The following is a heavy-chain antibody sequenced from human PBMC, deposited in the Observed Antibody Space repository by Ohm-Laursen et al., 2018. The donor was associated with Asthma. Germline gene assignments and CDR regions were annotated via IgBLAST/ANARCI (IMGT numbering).Heavy chain of an antibody. J-gene: IGHJ4*02. CDR3: ARGARFYYYDSSSRYFDY. D-gene: IGHD3-22*01. CDR2: IYYSGST. Sequence: SETLSLTCTVSGGSVSSGSYYWSWIRQPPGKGLEWIGYIYYSGSTNYNPSLKSRVTISVDTSKNQFSLKLSSVTAADTAVYYCARGARFYYYDSSSRYFDYWGQGTLVTVSS. V-gene: IGHV4-61*01. CDR1: GGSVSSGSYY.